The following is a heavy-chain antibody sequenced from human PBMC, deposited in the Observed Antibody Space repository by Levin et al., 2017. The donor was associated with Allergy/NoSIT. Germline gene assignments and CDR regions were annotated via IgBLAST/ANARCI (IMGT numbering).Heavy chain of an antibody. Sequence: GGSLRLSCAASGFTFSSYGMHWVRQAPGKGLEWVAVIWYDGSNKYYADSVKGRFTISRDNAKNTLYLQMNSLRAEDTAVYYCARGAHDTYYDYVGGSYVLWGQGTLVTVSS. J-gene: IGHJ4*02. CDR3: ARGAHDTYYDYVGGSYVL. D-gene: IGHD3-16*01. CDR1: GFTFSSYG. V-gene: IGHV3-33*01. CDR2: IWYDGSNK.